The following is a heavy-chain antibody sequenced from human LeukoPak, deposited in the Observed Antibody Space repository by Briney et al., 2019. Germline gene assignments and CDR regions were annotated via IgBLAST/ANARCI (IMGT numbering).Heavy chain of an antibody. D-gene: IGHD3-3*01. J-gene: IGHJ3*02. CDR3: ARVDPFGVVIIDAFDI. CDR1: GYTFTGYY. CDR2: INPNSGGT. Sequence: ASVKVSCKASGYTFTGYYMHWVRQAPGQGLEWMGWINPNSGGTNYAQKFQGRVTMTRDTSISTAYMELSRLRSDDTAVYYCARVDPFGVVIIDAFDIWGQGTMVTVSS. V-gene: IGHV1-2*02.